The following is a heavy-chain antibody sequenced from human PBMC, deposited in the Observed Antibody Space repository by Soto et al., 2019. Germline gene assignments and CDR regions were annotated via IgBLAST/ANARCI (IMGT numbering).Heavy chain of an antibody. CDR2: INSDGSST. V-gene: IGHV3-74*01. CDR1: GFTFSSYW. Sequence: GGSLRLSCAASGFTFSSYWMHWVRQAPGKGLVWVSRINSDGSSTSYADSVKGRFTISRDNAKNTLYLQMNSLRAEDTAVYYCAREVDGYNYNWFDPWGQGTLVTAPQ. CDR3: AREVDGYNYNWFDP. D-gene: IGHD5-12*01. J-gene: IGHJ5*02.